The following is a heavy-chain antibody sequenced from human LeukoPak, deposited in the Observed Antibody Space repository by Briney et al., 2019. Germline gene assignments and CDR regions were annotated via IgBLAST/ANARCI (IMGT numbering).Heavy chain of an antibody. CDR2: INSDGSST. V-gene: IGHV3-74*01. Sequence: PGGSLRLSWAASGFTFSSYWMHWVRQAPGKGLVWVSRINSDGSSTSYADSVKGRFTISRDNAKNTLYLQMNSLRAEDTAVYYCARDSGYSYGKVWGQGTLVTVSS. D-gene: IGHD5-18*01. J-gene: IGHJ4*02. CDR3: ARDSGYSYGKV. CDR1: GFTFSSYW.